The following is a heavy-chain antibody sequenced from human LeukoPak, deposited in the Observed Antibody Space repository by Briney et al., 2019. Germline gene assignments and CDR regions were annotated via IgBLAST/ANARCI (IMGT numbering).Heavy chain of an antibody. V-gene: IGHV3-NL1*01. CDR2: IYSGGST. D-gene: IGHD6-6*01. J-gene: IGHJ4*02. CDR3: ARGSSSPFDY. Sequence: GGSLRLSCAASGFTFSSYGMHWVRQAPGKGLEWVSVIYSGGSTYYADSVKGRFTISRDNSKNTLYLQMNSLRAEDTAVYYCARGSSSPFDYWGQGTLVTVSS. CDR1: GFTFSSYG.